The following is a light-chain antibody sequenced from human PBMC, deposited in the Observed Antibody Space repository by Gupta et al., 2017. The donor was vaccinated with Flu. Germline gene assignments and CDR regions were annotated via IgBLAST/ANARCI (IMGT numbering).Light chain of an antibody. CDR1: SSNIGNDY. CDR2: ESH. J-gene: IGLJ2*01. CDR3: GTWDGSVVV. Sequence: QSVLTQPPSVSAAPGQKVSISCSEGSSNIGNDYVSWYQQLPGTAPKLLIYESHKRPSGIPDRFSGSKSGTSATLAITGLEAGDEAYYYCGTWDGSVVVFGGGTKLTVL. V-gene: IGLV1-51*02.